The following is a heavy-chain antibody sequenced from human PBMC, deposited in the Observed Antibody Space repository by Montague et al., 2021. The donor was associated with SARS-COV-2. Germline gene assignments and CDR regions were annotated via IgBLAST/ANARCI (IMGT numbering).Heavy chain of an antibody. V-gene: IGHV4-59*01. CDR1: GGSMSSYH. CDR3: ARDVRYYYEQ. Sequence: SETLSLTCSVSGGSMSSYHWVWIRQPPGKGLEWIGYVSYRGSTNYNPSLKSRVTISLDTSKNRFSLRLTSVTAADTAVYYCARDVRYYYEQWGQGILVTVSS. J-gene: IGHJ4*02. CDR2: VSYRGST. D-gene: IGHD3-22*01.